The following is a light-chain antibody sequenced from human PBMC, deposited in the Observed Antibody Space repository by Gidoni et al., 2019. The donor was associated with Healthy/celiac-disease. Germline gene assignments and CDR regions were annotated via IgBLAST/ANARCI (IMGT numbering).Light chain of an antibody. J-gene: IGKJ1*01. CDR2: GAS. Sequence: VLTQSPGTLSLSPGERATLSCRASQSVSSSYLAWYQQKPGQAPRLLIYGASSRATGIPDRFSSSGSGTDFTLTISRLEPEDFAVYYCQQYGSSPQTFXQXTKVEIK. V-gene: IGKV3-20*01. CDR1: QSVSSSY. CDR3: QQYGSSPQT.